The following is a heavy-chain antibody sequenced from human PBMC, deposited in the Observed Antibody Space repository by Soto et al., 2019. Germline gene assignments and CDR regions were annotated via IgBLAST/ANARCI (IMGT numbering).Heavy chain of an antibody. Sequence: SETLSLTCTVSGGSISSSSYYWGWIRQPPGKGLEWIGSIYYSGSTYYNPSLKSRVTISVDTSKNQFSLKLSSVTAADTAVYYCARQLKILTGNSGNFDSWGKGTLVTVSS. J-gene: IGHJ4*02. D-gene: IGHD3-9*01. CDR1: GGSISSSSYY. CDR2: IYYSGST. CDR3: ARQLKILTGNSGNFDS. V-gene: IGHV4-39*01.